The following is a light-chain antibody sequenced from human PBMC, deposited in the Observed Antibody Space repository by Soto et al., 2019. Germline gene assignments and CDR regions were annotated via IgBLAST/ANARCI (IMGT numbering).Light chain of an antibody. CDR3: SSYAGSNNLV. Sequence: QSALTQPPSASGAPGQSVTISCTGTSSDVGGYNYVSWYQQHPGKAPKLMIYEDSKRPSGVPDRFSGSKSGNTASLTVSGLQAEDEADYCCSSYAGSNNLVFGGGTKVTVL. V-gene: IGLV2-8*01. CDR1: SSDVGGYNY. J-gene: IGLJ2*01. CDR2: EDS.